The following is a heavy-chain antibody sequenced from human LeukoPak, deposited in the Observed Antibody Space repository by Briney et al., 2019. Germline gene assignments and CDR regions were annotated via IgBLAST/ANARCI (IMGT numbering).Heavy chain of an antibody. J-gene: IGHJ4*02. V-gene: IGHV3-49*04. CDR3: TKNLRRLDY. CDR2: IRSKAYGGTT. D-gene: IGHD4-17*01. CDR1: GFTFGDYA. Sequence: PGRSLRLSCTASGFTFGDYAMSWVRQAPGKGLEWVGFIRSKAYGGTTKYAASVKGGFTISRDDSKSIAYLQMNSLKTEDTAVYYCTKNLRRLDYWGQGTLVTVSS.